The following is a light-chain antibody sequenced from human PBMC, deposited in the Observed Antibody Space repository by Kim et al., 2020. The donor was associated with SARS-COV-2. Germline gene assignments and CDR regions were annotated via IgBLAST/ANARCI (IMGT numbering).Light chain of an antibody. V-gene: IGLV3-21*03. Sequence: VAPGKPARITCGGNNIGSKSVHWYQQKPGQAPVLVVYDDSDRPAGIPERFSGSNSGITATLTISRVEAGDEADYYCQVWDSSSDVVFGGGTQLTVL. J-gene: IGLJ2*01. CDR1: NIGSKS. CDR2: DDS. CDR3: QVWDSSSDVV.